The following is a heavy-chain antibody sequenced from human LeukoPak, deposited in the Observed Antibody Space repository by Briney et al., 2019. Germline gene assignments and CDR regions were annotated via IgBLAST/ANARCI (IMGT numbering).Heavy chain of an antibody. CDR3: ASSSSTRPTAQGGGY. J-gene: IGHJ4*02. Sequence: GGSLRLSCAASGFTFSSHSMNWVRQAPGKGLEWVSYISSSSSTIYYADSVKGRFTISRDNARNSLYLQMNSLRDEDTAVYYCASSSSTRPTAQGGGYWGQGTLVTVSS. D-gene: IGHD2-2*01. V-gene: IGHV3-48*02. CDR1: GFTFSSHS. CDR2: ISSSSSTI.